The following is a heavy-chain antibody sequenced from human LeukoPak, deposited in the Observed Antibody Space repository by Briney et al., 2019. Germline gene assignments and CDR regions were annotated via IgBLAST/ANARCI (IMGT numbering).Heavy chain of an antibody. CDR2: ISGSGGST. D-gene: IGHD2-2*01. CDR3: AKDLSITRDYFDY. V-gene: IGHV3-23*01. J-gene: IGHJ4*02. CDR1: GFTFSSYA. Sequence: PGASLRLSCAASGFTFSSYAMSWVRQAPGKGLEWVSAISGSGGSTYYADSVKGRFTISRDNSKNTLYLQMNSLRAEDTAVYYCAKDLSITRDYFDYWGQGTLVTVSS.